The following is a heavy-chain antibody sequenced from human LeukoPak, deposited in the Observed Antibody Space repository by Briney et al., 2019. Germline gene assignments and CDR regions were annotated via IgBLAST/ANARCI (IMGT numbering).Heavy chain of an antibody. CDR3: AKGDVVAATSSFFDL. CDR1: GFAFSSYA. V-gene: IGHV3-23*01. Sequence: GGSLRLSCAASGFAFSSYAMSWVRQAPGTGLVWVSSISGSGTSTYYADSVKGRFTISRDNSKNTLYLQMNSLRAEDTAVYYCAKGDVVAATSSFFDLWGRGTLVTVSS. D-gene: IGHD1-26*01. J-gene: IGHJ2*01. CDR2: ISGSGTST.